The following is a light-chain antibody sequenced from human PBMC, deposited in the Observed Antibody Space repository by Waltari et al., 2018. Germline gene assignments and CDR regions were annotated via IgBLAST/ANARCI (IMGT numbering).Light chain of an antibody. CDR1: SSNIGSNT. V-gene: IGLV1-44*01. CDR3: AAWDDSLNGAWV. J-gene: IGLJ3*02. CDR2: SND. Sequence: QSVLTQPPSASGTPGQRVTIPCSGSSSNIGSNTVNWYQQLTGTAPKLLIYSNDLRPSGVPDRFSGSKSGTSASLAISGLQSEDEADYYCAAWDDSLNGAWVFGGGTKLTVL.